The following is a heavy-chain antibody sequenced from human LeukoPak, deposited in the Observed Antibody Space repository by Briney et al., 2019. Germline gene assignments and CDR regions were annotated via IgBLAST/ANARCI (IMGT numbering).Heavy chain of an antibody. CDR3: ARVVGVRAMVDY. CDR2: IYYSGST. D-gene: IGHD5-18*01. Sequence: KASETLSLTCTVSGGSISSSSYYWSWIRQPPGKGLEWIGYIYYSGSTNYNPSLKSRVTISVDTSKNQFSLKLSSVTAADTAVYYCARVVGVRAMVDYWGQGTLVTVSS. J-gene: IGHJ4*02. CDR1: GGSISSSSYY. V-gene: IGHV4-61*01.